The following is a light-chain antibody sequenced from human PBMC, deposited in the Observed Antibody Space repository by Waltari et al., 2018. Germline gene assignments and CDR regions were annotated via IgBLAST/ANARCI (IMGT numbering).Light chain of an antibody. CDR2: GAS. CDR1: QSVSSS. V-gene: IGKV3-20*01. J-gene: IGKJ1*01. Sequence: EIVLTQSPATLSLSPGERATLSCRASQSVSSSLAWYQQKPGQAPRLLIYGASSRATGIPDRFSGSGSGTDFTLTISSLEPEDFAVYYCQQYSNYCTFGQGTKVEIK. CDR3: QQYSNYCT.